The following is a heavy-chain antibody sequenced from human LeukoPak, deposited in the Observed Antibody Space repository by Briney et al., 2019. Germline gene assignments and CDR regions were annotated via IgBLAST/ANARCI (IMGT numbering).Heavy chain of an antibody. V-gene: IGHV4-4*09. CDR1: GVSISSYY. J-gene: IGHJ4*02. Sequence: SETLSLTCTVSGVSISSYYWSWIRQPPGKGLEWIGYIYTSRSTNYNPSLKSRVTISVDTSKNQFSLKLSSVTAADTAVYYCARHGIEMATTAFDYWGQGTLVTVSS. CDR3: ARHGIEMATTAFDY. D-gene: IGHD5-24*01. CDR2: IYTSRST.